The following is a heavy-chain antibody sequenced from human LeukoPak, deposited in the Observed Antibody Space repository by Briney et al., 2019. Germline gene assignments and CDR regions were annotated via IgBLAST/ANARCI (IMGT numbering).Heavy chain of an antibody. CDR3: AKGGKYDILTGYPRSRLLGDY. D-gene: IGHD3-9*01. V-gene: IGHV3-23*01. CDR2: ISGSGGST. Sequence: GGSLRLSCAASGFTFSSYAMSWVRQAPGKGLEWVSAISGSGGSTYYADSVKARFTISRDNSKNTLYLQMNSPTAEDTAVYYCAKGGKYDILTGYPRSRLLGDYWGQGTLVTVSS. J-gene: IGHJ4*02. CDR1: GFTFSSYA.